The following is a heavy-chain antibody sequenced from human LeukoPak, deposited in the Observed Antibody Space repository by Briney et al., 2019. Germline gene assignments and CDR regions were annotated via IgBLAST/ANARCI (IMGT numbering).Heavy chain of an antibody. Sequence: PGRSLRLSCAASGFTFSSYSMNWVRQAPGKGLEWVSSISSSSSYIYYADSVKGRFTISRDNAKNSLYLQMNSLRAEDTAVYYCAREGRCSSTSCPGYYGMDVWGQGTTVTVSS. J-gene: IGHJ6*02. CDR3: AREGRCSSTSCPGYYGMDV. V-gene: IGHV3-21*01. D-gene: IGHD2-2*01. CDR1: GFTFSSYS. CDR2: ISSSSSYI.